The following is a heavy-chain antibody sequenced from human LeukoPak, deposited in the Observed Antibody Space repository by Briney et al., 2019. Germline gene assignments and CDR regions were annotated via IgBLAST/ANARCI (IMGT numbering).Heavy chain of an antibody. CDR3: AKERNYDSSGYYSGY. V-gene: IGHV3-21*04. J-gene: IGHJ4*02. D-gene: IGHD3-22*01. CDR1: GFTFSSYS. CDR2: ISSSSSYI. Sequence: GGSLRLSCAASGFTFSSYSMNWVRQAPGKGLEWVSSISSSSSYIDYADSVKGRFTISRDNSKNTLYLQMNSLRAEDTAVYYCAKERNYDSSGYYSGYWGQGTLVTVSS.